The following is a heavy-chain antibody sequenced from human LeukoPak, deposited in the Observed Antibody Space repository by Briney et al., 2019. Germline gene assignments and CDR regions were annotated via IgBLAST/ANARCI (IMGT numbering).Heavy chain of an antibody. CDR2: MKKDGSET. D-gene: IGHD3-10*01. CDR1: GFTFSSYS. CDR3: GRHRSGSGTYFIDY. J-gene: IGHJ4*02. V-gene: IGHV3-7*01. Sequence: GGSLRLSCVVSGFTFSSYSMIWVRQAPGKGLQWVANMKKDGSETNYVDSVKGRFTISRDNAKDSLYLQMNSLRAEDTAVYYCGRHRSGSGTYFIDYWGQGTLVSVSS.